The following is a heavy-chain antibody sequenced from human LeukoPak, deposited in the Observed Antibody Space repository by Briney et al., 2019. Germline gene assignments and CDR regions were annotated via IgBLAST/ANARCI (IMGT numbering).Heavy chain of an antibody. CDR3: ARDVLGGYDQEFDY. V-gene: IGHV1-2*02. Sequence: APVKVSCKASGYTFTGYYMHWVRQAPGQGLEWMGWINPNSGGTNYAQKFQGRVTMTRDTSISTAYMDLSRLRSDDTAVYYCARDVLGGYDQEFDYWGQGTLVTVSS. CDR1: GYTFTGYY. CDR2: INPNSGGT. D-gene: IGHD5-12*01. J-gene: IGHJ4*02.